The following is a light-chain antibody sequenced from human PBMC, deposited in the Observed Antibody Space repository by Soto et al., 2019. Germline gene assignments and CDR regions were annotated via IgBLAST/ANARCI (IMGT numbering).Light chain of an antibody. CDR3: QQYGSSAIT. V-gene: IGKV3D-20*01. CDR1: QSVNSNY. Sequence: EIVLTQSPATLSLSPGERDTLSCGASQSVNSNYLAWYQRKPGLAPRLLIYHASTRASGIPDRFSGSGSGTDFTLTISRLAPEDFALYYCQQYGSSAITFGQGRRLEIK. CDR2: HAS. J-gene: IGKJ5*01.